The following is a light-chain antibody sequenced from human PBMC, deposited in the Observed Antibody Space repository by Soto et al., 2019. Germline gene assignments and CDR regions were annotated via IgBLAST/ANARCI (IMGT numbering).Light chain of an antibody. CDR2: AAS. V-gene: IGKV1-39*01. Sequence: DIQMTQSPSSLSASVGGRVTITCRASQSISTYLNWYQQKPGKAPNLLVYAASTLQSGVPSRFSGSGSGTDFTLTIDSLQPEDFATYYCQQYNSYSSTFGHGTRLEIK. CDR1: QSISTY. CDR3: QQYNSYSST. J-gene: IGKJ5*01.